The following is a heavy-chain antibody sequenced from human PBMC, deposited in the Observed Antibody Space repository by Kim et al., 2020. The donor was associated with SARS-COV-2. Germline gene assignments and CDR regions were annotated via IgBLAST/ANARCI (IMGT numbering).Heavy chain of an antibody. D-gene: IGHD2-2*01. V-gene: IGHV3-11*01. CDR3: ARVAVVPGALLSYYYYMDA. Sequence: GGSLRLSCAASGFTFSDYYMSWIRQAPGKGLEWVSYISSSGSTIYYADSVKGRFTISRDNAKNSLYLQMNSLRAEDTAVYYCARVAVVPGALLSYYYYMDAWGEGTPVTVSS. CDR1: GFTFSDYY. CDR2: ISSSGSTI. J-gene: IGHJ6*03.